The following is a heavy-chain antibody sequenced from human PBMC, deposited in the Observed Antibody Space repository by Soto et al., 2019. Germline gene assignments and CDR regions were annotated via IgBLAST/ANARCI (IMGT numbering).Heavy chain of an antibody. CDR3: ARLNDCSSTSCSPGYNWLDP. V-gene: IGHV2-26*01. J-gene: IGHJ5*02. CDR2: IFSNDEK. CDR1: GFSLSNARMG. Sequence: SGPTLVNPTETLTLTCTVSGFSLSNARMGVSWIRQPPGKALEWLAHIFSNDEKSYSTSLKSRLTISKDTSKSQVVLTMTNMDHVDKATYYCARLNDCSSTSCSPGYNWLDPWGQGTLVTSPQ. D-gene: IGHD2-2*01.